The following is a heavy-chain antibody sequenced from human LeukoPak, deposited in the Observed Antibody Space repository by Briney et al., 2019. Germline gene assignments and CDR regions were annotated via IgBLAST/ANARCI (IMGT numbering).Heavy chain of an antibody. CDR1: GGSINSNIYS. J-gene: IGHJ4*02. Sequence: PSETLSLTCIVSGGSINSNIYSWGWIRQPPGKGLEWIGSMYYSGSTYYNPSLKSRVTISEDTSKNQFSLKLSSVTAADTAVYYCAAHLGYCSGGTCYFDYWGQETLVTVPS. CDR2: MYYSGST. D-gene: IGHD2-15*01. V-gene: IGHV4-39*01. CDR3: AAHLGYCSGGTCYFDY.